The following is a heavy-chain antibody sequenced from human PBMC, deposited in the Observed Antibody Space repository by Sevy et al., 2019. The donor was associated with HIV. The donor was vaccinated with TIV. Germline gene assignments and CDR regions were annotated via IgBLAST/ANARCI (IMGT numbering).Heavy chain of an antibody. J-gene: IGHJ3*02. V-gene: IGHV1-69*13. Sequence: ASVKVSCKASGGNLHHYGMNWVRQAPGQGLEWMGGLIPIFRTSTYAQNFRGRITFAADEATSTFYLEMSSLRADDTAVYYCSRDRGPAAISDAFDIWGQGTMVTVSS. CDR3: SRDRGPAAISDAFDI. CDR1: GGNLHHYG. D-gene: IGHD2-2*02. CDR2: LIPIFRTS.